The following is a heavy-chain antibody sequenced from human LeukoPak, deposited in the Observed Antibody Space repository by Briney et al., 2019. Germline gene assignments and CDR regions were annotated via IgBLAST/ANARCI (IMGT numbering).Heavy chain of an antibody. V-gene: IGHV4-31*03. J-gene: IGHJ4*02. Sequence: PSETLSLTCTVSGGSISSGGYYWSWIRQHPGKGLEWIGYIYYSGSTYYNPSLKSRVTISVDTSKNQFSLKLSSVTAADTAVYYCARRGTMGLSRYWGQGTLVTVSS. CDR2: IYYSGST. CDR3: ARRGTMGLSRY. CDR1: GGSISSGGYY. D-gene: IGHD3-16*02.